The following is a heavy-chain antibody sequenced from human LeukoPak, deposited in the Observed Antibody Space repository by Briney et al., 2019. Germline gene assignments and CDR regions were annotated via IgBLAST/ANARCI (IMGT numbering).Heavy chain of an antibody. Sequence: PGGSLRLSCAASGFTFSSYGMHWVRQAPGMGLEWVAVIWYDGSNKYYADSVKGRFTISRDNSKNTLYLQMNSLRAEDTAVYYCARGTWYYFDYWGQGTLVTVSS. CDR3: ARGTWYYFDY. D-gene: IGHD1-1*01. CDR2: IWYDGSNK. CDR1: GFTFSSYG. V-gene: IGHV3-33*01. J-gene: IGHJ4*02.